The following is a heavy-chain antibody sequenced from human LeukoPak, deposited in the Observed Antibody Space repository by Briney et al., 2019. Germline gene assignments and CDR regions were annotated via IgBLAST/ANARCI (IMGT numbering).Heavy chain of an antibody. J-gene: IGHJ4*02. CDR2: ITSSGSTI. V-gene: IGHV3-48*04. Sequence: GGSLRLSCTASGFTFNTYSMNWVHQAPGKGLQWLSYITSSGSTIYYADSVKGRFTISRDNARNSLYLQMNSLRAEDTAVYYCATSSGYYANYFDFWGQGTLVTVSS. D-gene: IGHD3-22*01. CDR3: ATSSGYYANYFDF. CDR1: GFTFNTYS.